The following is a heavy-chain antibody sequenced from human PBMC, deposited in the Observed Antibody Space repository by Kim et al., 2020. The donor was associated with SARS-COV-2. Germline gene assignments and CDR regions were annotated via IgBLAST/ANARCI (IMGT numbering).Heavy chain of an antibody. D-gene: IGHD4-17*01. CDR3: AKDDYGDYGDYYYGMDV. V-gene: IGHV3-30*18. CDR2: ISYDGSNK. CDR1: GFTFSSYG. Sequence: GGSLRLSCAASGFTFSSYGMHWVRQAPGKGLEWVAVISYDGSNKYYADSVKGRFTISRDNSKNTLYLQMNSLRAEDTAVYYCAKDDYGDYGDYYYGMDVWGQGTTVTVSS. J-gene: IGHJ6*02.